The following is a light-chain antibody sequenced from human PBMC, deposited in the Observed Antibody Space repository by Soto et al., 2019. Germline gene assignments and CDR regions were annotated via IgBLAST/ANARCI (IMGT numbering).Light chain of an antibody. V-gene: IGKV3-15*01. CDR2: DTY. Sequence: ERVMTQSPATLTVSPGERATLSCRASQSVRNKLAWYQQKPGQAPRHVIYDTYIRATGIPARFSGSGSGTEFTLTIGSLQSEDFAVYYCQQYNDWFSISFGQGTRLEI. CDR3: QQYNDWFSIS. J-gene: IGKJ5*01. CDR1: QSVRNK.